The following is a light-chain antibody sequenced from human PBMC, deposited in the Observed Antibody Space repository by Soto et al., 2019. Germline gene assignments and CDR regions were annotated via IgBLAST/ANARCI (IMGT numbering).Light chain of an antibody. Sequence: QSVLTQPASVSGSPGQSITISCTETSSDVAEYKYVSWYQQHPGRAPKLIIFDVSNRPSGVSNRFSGSKSGSTASLTISGLQADDEADYYCSAYTTSIALYVFGAGTQLTVL. CDR2: DVS. CDR1: SSDVAEYKY. J-gene: IGLJ7*01. CDR3: SAYTTSIALYV. V-gene: IGLV2-14*03.